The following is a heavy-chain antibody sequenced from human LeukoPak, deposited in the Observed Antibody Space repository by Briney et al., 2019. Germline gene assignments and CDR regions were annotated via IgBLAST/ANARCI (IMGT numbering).Heavy chain of an antibody. V-gene: IGHV3-23*01. CDR3: ARDRDGEESPWGFDY. J-gene: IGHJ4*02. CDR1: GFIFTSYA. CDR2: MSGSGGGT. D-gene: IGHD7-27*01. Sequence: GGSLRLSCAASGFIFTSYAMSWVRQAPGKGLEWVSFMSGSGGGTYYAESLKGRFTISRDNSKNTLYLQMNSLRAEDTAVYYCARDRDGEESPWGFDYWGQGTLVTVSS.